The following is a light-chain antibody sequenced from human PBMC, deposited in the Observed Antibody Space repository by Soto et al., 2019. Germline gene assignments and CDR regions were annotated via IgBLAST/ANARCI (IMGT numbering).Light chain of an antibody. CDR2: EVS. V-gene: IGLV2-14*01. CDR1: SSDVGGYNY. Sequence: QSALTQPASVSGSPGQSITISCTGTSSDVGGYNYVSWYQQHPAKAPKLMIYEVSNRPSGVSHRFSGSKSGNTASLTISGLWAEDEADYYCFSYTTSSTLVFGGGTKLTVL. J-gene: IGLJ3*02. CDR3: FSYTTSSTLV.